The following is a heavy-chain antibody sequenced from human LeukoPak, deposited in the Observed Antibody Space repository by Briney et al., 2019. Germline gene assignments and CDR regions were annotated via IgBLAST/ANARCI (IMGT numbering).Heavy chain of an antibody. Sequence: TSETLSLTCAVYGGSFSGYYWSWIRKPPGKGLDWIGEINHSGSTNYNPSLKSRVTISVDTSKNQFSLKLSSVTAADTAVYYCARREQQLVNFDYWGQGTLVTVSS. CDR2: INHSGST. V-gene: IGHV4-34*01. CDR1: GGSFSGYY. CDR3: ARREQQLVNFDY. D-gene: IGHD6-13*01. J-gene: IGHJ4*02.